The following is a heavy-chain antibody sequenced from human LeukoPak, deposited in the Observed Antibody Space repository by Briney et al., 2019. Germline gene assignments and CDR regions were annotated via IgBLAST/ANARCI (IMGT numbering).Heavy chain of an antibody. CDR3: ARFRGDPPLFVDY. V-gene: IGHV1-2*02. J-gene: IGHJ4*02. Sequence: ASVKVSCKASGYTFTGYYMHWVRQAPGQGLEWMGWINPKSGVTNYVQKFKGRVTMTTDTSISTAYMELSRLTSDDTAVYYCARFRGDPPLFVDYWGQGTLVTVSS. CDR1: GYTFTGYY. CDR2: INPKSGVT. D-gene: IGHD3-10*01.